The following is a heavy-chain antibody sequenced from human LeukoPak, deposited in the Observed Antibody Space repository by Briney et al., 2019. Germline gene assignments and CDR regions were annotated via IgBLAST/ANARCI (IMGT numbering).Heavy chain of an antibody. CDR1: RGSLRGSY. D-gene: IGHD3-10*01. CDR3: ARVYVTVVRGRWLDP. CDR2: IDHSGST. V-gene: IGHV4-34*01. J-gene: IGHJ5*02. Sequence: SETLCLTSAVPRGSLRGSYWSWIRERPRKGRGWLWEIDHSGSTNYNPSLTSRVIIPADTSHNQFSLQLTSVPVDDTAVYYCARVYVTVVRGRWLDPWGQGTLVTVSS.